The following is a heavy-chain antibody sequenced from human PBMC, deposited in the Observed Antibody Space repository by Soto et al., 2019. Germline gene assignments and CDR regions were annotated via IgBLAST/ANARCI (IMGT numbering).Heavy chain of an antibody. CDR3: AVSGIAARPVFDY. Sequence: ASVKVSCKASGGTFSSYAISWVRQAPGQGLEWMGGIIPIFGTANYAQKLQGRVTITADESTSTAYMELSSLRSEDTAVYYCAVSGIAARPVFDYWGQRTLVTVSS. J-gene: IGHJ4*02. CDR1: GGTFSSYA. V-gene: IGHV1-69*13. CDR2: IIPIFGTA. D-gene: IGHD6-6*01.